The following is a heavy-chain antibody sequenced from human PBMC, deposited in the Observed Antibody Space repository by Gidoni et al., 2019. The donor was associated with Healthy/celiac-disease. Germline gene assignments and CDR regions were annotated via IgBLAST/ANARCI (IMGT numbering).Heavy chain of an antibody. Sequence: QVQLVESGGGVVQPGRSLALSCAALGFTFRSYGMHWVRQAPGKGLEWVAVIWYDGSNKYYADSVKGRFTISRDNSKNTLYLQMNSLRAEDTAVYYCARGCSGGSCYDAFDIWGQGTMVTVSS. CDR1: GFTFRSYG. D-gene: IGHD2-15*01. CDR3: ARGCSGGSCYDAFDI. J-gene: IGHJ3*02. V-gene: IGHV3-33*01. CDR2: IWYDGSNK.